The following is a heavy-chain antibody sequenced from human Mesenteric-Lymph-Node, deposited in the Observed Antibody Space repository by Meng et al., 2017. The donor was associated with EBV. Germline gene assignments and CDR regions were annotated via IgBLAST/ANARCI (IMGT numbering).Heavy chain of an antibody. J-gene: IGHJ4*02. CDR2: ILRTGGT. CDR3: ARRKSGWNRYYLDY. CDR1: GGSFGGDY. V-gene: IGHV4-34*02. Sequence: QVQLPQWGAGLFKPSGTLSLTFAVYGGSFGGDYWTWIRQPPGKGLEWIGEILRTGGTTYNPSLKRRVTISVDTSKNQFSLKVTSVTAADTAVYYCARRKSGWNRYYLDYWGQGALVTVSS. D-gene: IGHD6-19*01.